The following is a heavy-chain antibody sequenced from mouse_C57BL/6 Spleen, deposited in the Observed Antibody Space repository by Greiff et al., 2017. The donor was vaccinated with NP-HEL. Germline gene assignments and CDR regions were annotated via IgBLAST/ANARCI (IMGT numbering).Heavy chain of an antibody. Sequence: EVKLLESGGGLVQPGGSLKLSCAASGIDFSRYWMSWVRRAPGKGLEWIGEINPASSTINYAPSLKDKFIISRDNAKNTLYLQMSKVRSEDSALYYCAREGVYYGYLDYWGKGTTLTVSS. D-gene: IGHD2-2*01. V-gene: IGHV4-1*01. CDR2: INPASSTI. CDR1: GIDFSRYW. J-gene: IGHJ2*01. CDR3: AREGVYYGYLDY.